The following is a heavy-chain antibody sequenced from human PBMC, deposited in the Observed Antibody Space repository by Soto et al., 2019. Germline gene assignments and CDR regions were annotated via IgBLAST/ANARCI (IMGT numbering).Heavy chain of an antibody. D-gene: IGHD1-26*01. CDR3: VRGWSSHMDV. CDR1: GGSFSGYY. CDR2: INHSGST. V-gene: IGHV4-34*01. Sequence: ETLSLTCAVYGGSFSGYYWSWIRQPPGKGLEWIGEINHSGSTNYNPSLKSRVTISVDTSKNQFSLKLSSVTAADTAVYYCVRGWSSHMDVWGKGTTVTVSS. J-gene: IGHJ6*03.